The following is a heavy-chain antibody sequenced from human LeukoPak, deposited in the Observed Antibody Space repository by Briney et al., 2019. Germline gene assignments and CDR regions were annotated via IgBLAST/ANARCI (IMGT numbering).Heavy chain of an antibody. CDR3: ATETENSNYDAFDI. V-gene: IGHV3-48*03. Sequence: GGSLRLSCAASGFTFSSYEMNWVRQAPGKGLEWVSYISGGGTTIFYADSVKGRFTISRDNAKNSLYLHMNSLSAKDTAVYFCATETENSNYDAFDIWGQGTLVIVSS. J-gene: IGHJ3*02. D-gene: IGHD4-11*01. CDR1: GFTFSSYE. CDR2: ISGGGTTI.